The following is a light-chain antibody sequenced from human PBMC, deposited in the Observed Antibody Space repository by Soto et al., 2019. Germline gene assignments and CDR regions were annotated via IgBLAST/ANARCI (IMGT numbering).Light chain of an antibody. CDR1: QSISGY. CDR2: LAS. Sequence: DLQMTQSPASLSAFVGDRVTITCRASQSISGYLNWYQQKPGKAPKLLIYLASSLQSGVPSRFSGSGSGTDFTLTISSLQPEDFATYYCQQSYSTPLTFGGGTKVEI. CDR3: QQSYSTPLT. V-gene: IGKV1-39*01. J-gene: IGKJ4*01.